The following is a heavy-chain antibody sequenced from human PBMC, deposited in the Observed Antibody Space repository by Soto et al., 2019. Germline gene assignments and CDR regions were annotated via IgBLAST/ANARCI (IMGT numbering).Heavy chain of an antibody. Sequence: LGESLKISCKGSGYSFTSYWIGWVRQMPGKGLEWMGIIYPGDSDTRYSPSFQGQVTISADKSISTAYLQWSSLKASDTAMYYCARHGGVGATWYYYGMDVWGQGTTVTVSS. D-gene: IGHD1-26*01. CDR1: GYSFTSYW. J-gene: IGHJ6*02. CDR2: IYPGDSDT. CDR3: ARHGGVGATWYYYGMDV. V-gene: IGHV5-51*01.